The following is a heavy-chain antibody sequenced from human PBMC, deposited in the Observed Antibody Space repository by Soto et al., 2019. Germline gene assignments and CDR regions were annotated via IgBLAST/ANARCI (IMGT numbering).Heavy chain of an antibody. D-gene: IGHD3-22*01. J-gene: IGHJ4*02. CDR3: AKEDSSGYLGSIDY. CDR1: GFTFSSYG. Sequence: QVQLVESGGGVVQPGRSLRLSCAASGFTFSSYGMHWVRQAPGKGLEWVAVISYDGSNKYYADSVKGRFTISRDNSKNTLYLQMNSLRAEDTAVYYCAKEDSSGYLGSIDYWGQGTLVTVSS. V-gene: IGHV3-30*18. CDR2: ISYDGSNK.